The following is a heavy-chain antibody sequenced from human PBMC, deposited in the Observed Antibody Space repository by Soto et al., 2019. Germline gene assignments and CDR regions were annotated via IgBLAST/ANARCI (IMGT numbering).Heavy chain of an antibody. V-gene: IGHV3-7*01. J-gene: IGHJ4*02. CDR1: GFTFRSYW. Sequence: EGSMRLSCASSGFTFRSYWMNWVRQAPGKGLEWVANIKQDGSDKYYVDSVKGRVTISRDNAKNSLYLQMNSLRVEDTAVYYCATSRTFDYWGQGIRVTVSA. CDR2: IKQDGSDK. CDR3: ATSRTFDY. D-gene: IGHD6-13*01.